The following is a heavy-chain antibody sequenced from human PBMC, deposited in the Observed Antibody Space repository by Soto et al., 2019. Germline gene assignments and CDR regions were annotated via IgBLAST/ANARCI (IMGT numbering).Heavy chain of an antibody. J-gene: IGHJ4*02. CDR1: GYTFTSYY. D-gene: IGHD2-21*01. V-gene: IGHV1-46*03. CDR2: INPSGGST. Sequence: GASVKVSCKASGYTFTSYYMHWVRQAPGQGLEWMGIINPSGGSTSYAQKFQGRVTMTRDTSTSTVYMELSSLRSEDTAVYYCARDGIVVVIATAPIYYFDYWGQGTLVTVSS. CDR3: ARDGIVVVIATAPIYYFDY.